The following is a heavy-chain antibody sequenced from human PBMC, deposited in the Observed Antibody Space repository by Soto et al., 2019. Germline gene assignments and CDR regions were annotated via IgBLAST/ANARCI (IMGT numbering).Heavy chain of an antibody. Sequence: SAKLSWKSSVSRYGRYASICVRQAIGQGLEWMGGIIPIFGTANYAQKFQGRVTITADESTSTAYMELSSLRSEDTAVYYCARAVAARPTARFDYWGQGTLVTVSS. CDR3: ARAVAARPTARFDY. CDR1: VSRYGRYA. CDR2: IIPIFGTA. J-gene: IGHJ4*02. D-gene: IGHD6-6*01. V-gene: IGHV1-69*13.